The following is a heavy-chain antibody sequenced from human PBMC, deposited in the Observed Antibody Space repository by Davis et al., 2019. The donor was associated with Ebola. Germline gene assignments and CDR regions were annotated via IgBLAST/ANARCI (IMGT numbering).Heavy chain of an antibody. Sequence: SVKVSCKASGGTFSSYAISWVRQAPGQRLEWMGGIIPIFGTANYAQKFQGRVTITADESTSTAYMELSSLRSEDTAVYYCVRAWSGPYYYYGMDVWGQGTTVTVSS. CDR1: GGTFSSYA. CDR3: VRAWSGPYYYYGMDV. D-gene: IGHD3-10*01. CDR2: IIPIFGTA. J-gene: IGHJ6*02. V-gene: IGHV1-69*13.